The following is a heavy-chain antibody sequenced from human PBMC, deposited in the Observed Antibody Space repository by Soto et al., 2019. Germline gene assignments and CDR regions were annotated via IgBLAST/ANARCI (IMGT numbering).Heavy chain of an antibody. CDR2: INPNSGGT. CDR3: AINHPANGYSHGYRTSFYHGMDV. J-gene: IGHJ6*01. CDR1: GYTFTGYY. Sequence: ASVKVSCKASGYTFTGYYMHWVRQAPGQGLEWMGWINPNSGGTNYAQKFQGRVTMTRDTSISTAYMELSRLRSDDTAVYYCAINHPANGYSHGYRTSFYHGMDVLGQGTKGTVS. V-gene: IGHV1-2*02. D-gene: IGHD5-18*01.